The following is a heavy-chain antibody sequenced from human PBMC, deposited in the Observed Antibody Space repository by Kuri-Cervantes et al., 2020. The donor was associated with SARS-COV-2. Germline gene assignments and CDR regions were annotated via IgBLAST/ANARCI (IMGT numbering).Heavy chain of an antibody. D-gene: IGHD6-6*01. V-gene: IGHV4-39*07. CDR1: GASIGSTDSY. CDR2: IKYSGST. Sequence: SETLSLTCTVSGASIGSTDSYWGWIRQPPGKAKEWIGSIKYSGSTFYNPSLKSRVTFSVDTSKNQFSLKLSSVTAADTAVYYCAQSRSIAARRPWYFDLWGRGTLVTVSS. CDR3: AQSRSIAARRPWYFDL. J-gene: IGHJ2*01.